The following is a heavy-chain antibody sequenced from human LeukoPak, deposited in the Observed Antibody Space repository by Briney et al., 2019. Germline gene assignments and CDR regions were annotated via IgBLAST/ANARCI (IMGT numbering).Heavy chain of an antibody. J-gene: IGHJ4*02. D-gene: IGHD1-14*01. CDR1: GGSISSSSYY. CDR3: ARHRRRATGGFDY. CDR2: IYYSGST. Sequence: SETLSLTCTVSGGSISSSSYYWGWIRQPPGKGLEWIGSIYYSGSTYYNPSLKGRVTISVDTSKNQFSLKLSSVTAADTAVYYCARHRRRATGGFDYWGQGTLVTVSS. V-gene: IGHV4-39*01.